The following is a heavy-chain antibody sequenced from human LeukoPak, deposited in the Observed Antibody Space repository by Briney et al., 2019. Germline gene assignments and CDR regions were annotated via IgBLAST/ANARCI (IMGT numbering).Heavy chain of an antibody. CDR2: IYHSGST. CDR3: ARDSSSWKTFDY. V-gene: IGHV4-38-2*02. CDR1: GYSISSGYY. Sequence: SETLSLTCTVSGYSISSGYYWGWIRQPPGKGLEWIGSIYHSGSTYYNPSLKSRVTISVDTSKNQFSLKLSSVTAADTAVYYCARDSSSWKTFDYWGQGTLVTVSS. D-gene: IGHD6-13*01. J-gene: IGHJ4*02.